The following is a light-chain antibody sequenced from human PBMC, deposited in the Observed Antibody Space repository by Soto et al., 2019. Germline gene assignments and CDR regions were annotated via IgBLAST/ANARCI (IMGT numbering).Light chain of an antibody. Sequence: DIQMTQSPSALSASFGDSVTITSRESQSIPNYLTWYQHKRGQAPNLXIYAASTLHAGVPSRFRGSGSGTDFTLTISSLQPEDFATYYCQQSNRSTPTFGGGTKVDIK. J-gene: IGKJ4*01. CDR3: QQSNRSTPT. CDR2: AAS. CDR1: QSIPNY. V-gene: IGKV1-39*01.